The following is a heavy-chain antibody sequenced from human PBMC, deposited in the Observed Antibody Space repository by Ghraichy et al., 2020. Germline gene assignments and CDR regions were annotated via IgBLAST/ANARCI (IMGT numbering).Heavy chain of an antibody. V-gene: IGHV3-48*03. CDR2: ISSGGSTV. CDR3: ARYPYCGGDCYSSFGSYYVDY. Sequence: GGSLRLSCVASGFTFSSYEMNWVRQAPGKGLEWISYISSGGSTVYYSDSVKGRFTISRDNAKNSLYLQMNSLRAEDTAVYHCARYPYCGGDCYSSFGSYYVDYWGQGVRVTVSS. D-gene: IGHD2-21*02. J-gene: IGHJ4*02. CDR1: GFTFSSYE.